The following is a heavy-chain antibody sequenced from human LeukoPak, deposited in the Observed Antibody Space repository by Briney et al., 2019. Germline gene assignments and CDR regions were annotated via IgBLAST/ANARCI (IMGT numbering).Heavy chain of an antibody. Sequence: PGGSLRLSCAASGFTVSSNYMSWVRQAPGKGLEWVSLIYTGGKSYYADYVKGRFNLSRDNSKNTIYLQMTSLRVEDTAMYYCATISDLLYYFDSWGQGTLVTVSS. V-gene: IGHV3-66*01. CDR2: IYTGGKS. CDR3: ATISDLLYYFDS. J-gene: IGHJ4*02. CDR1: GFTVSSNY.